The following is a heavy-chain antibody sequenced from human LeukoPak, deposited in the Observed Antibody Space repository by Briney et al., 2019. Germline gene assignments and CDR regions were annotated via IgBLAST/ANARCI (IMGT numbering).Heavy chain of an antibody. D-gene: IGHD1-26*01. V-gene: IGHV3-23*01. CDR2: LSGSGNTV. CDR1: GFTFSSYA. J-gene: IGHJ6*02. CDR3: ARDSAYSGSHYYSYYGMDV. Sequence: GGSLRLSCAASGFTFSSYAMTWVRQAPGKGLEWVSALSGSGNTVYYADSVKGRFTISRDNSKNTLYLQMNSLRAEDTAVYYCARDSAYSGSHYYSYYGMDVWGQGTTVTVSS.